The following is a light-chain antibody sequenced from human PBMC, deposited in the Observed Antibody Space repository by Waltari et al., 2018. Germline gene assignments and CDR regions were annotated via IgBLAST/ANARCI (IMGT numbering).Light chain of an antibody. V-gene: IGKV1-NL1*01. CDR1: QGISNS. CDR3: QQHYSSLWT. J-gene: IGKJ1*01. CDR2: LTS. Sequence: DIQMTQSPSSLSASVGDRVTITCRASQGISNSLAWYQQKPGKAPKLLLYLTSRLESVVPARFSGSGSGTDYTLTISSLQPEDFATYYCQQHYSSLWTFGQGTKVEIK.